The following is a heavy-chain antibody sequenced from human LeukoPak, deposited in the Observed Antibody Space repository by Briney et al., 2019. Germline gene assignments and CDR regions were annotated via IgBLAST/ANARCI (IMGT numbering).Heavy chain of an antibody. CDR1: GGSISSYY. CDR2: IYTSGST. V-gene: IGHV4-4*07. D-gene: IGHD3-10*01. J-gene: IGHJ4*02. Sequence: SETLSLTCTVSGGSISSYYWSWIRQPAGKGLEWIGRIYTSGSTNYNPSLKGRVTMSVDTSKNQFSLKLNSVTAADTAVYYCARDIRYYYGSGTFSLFDYWGQGTLVTVSS. CDR3: ARDIRYYYGSGTFSLFDY.